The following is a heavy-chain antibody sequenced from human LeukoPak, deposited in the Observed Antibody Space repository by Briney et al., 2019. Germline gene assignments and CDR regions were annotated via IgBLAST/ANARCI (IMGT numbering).Heavy chain of an antibody. CDR3: ACDYYGSGIPDY. CDR1: GGSISSGGYS. Sequence: PSQTLSLTCAVSGGSISSGGYSWSWIRQPPWKGLEWIGYIYYSGSTYYNPSLKSRVTISVDTSKNQFSLKLSSVTAADTAVYYCACDYYGSGIPDYWGQGTLVTVSS. D-gene: IGHD3-10*01. CDR2: IYYSGST. J-gene: IGHJ4*02. V-gene: IGHV4-30-4*07.